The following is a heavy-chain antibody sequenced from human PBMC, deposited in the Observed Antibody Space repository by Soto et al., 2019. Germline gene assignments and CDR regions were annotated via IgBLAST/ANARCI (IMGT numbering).Heavy chain of an antibody. CDR1: GGSFSGYY. V-gene: IGHV4-34*01. CDR2: INHSGST. J-gene: IGHJ4*02. CDR3: ARGKVLWFGELLFDY. Sequence: SETLSLTCAVYGGSFSGYYWSWIRQPPGKGLEWIGEINHSGSTNYNPSLKSRVTISVDTSKNQFSLKLSSVTAADTAVYYCARGKVLWFGELLFDYWGQGTMVTVYS. D-gene: IGHD3-10*01.